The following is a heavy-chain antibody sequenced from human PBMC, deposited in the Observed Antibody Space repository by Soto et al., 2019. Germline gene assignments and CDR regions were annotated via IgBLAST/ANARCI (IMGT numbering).Heavy chain of an antibody. Sequence: QVQLQESGPGLVKPSETLSLTCTVSGGSISSYYWSWIRQPAGKGLEWIGRIYTSGSTNYNPSLKSRVTMSVDTSKNQFSLKLSSVTGADTAVYYCARDPRGYSYGGSYWYFDLWGRGTLVTVSS. D-gene: IGHD5-18*01. J-gene: IGHJ2*01. V-gene: IGHV4-4*07. CDR1: GGSISSYY. CDR2: IYTSGST. CDR3: ARDPRGYSYGGSYWYFDL.